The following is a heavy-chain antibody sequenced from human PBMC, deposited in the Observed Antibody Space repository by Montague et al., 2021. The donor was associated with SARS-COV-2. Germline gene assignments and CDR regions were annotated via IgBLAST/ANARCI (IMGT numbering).Heavy chain of an antibody. D-gene: IGHD3-3*01. CDR3: ASQTLGITMFGVVNGHWFDP. CDR1: GGSISSSSYY. J-gene: IGHJ5*02. CDR2: IYYSGST. Sequence: SETLSLTCTVSGGSISSSSYYWGWIRQPPGKGLEWIGSIYYSGSTYYNPSLKSRVTISVDTSKNQFSLKLSSVTAADTAVYYCASQTLGITMFGVVNGHWFDPWGQGTLVTVSS. V-gene: IGHV4-39*01.